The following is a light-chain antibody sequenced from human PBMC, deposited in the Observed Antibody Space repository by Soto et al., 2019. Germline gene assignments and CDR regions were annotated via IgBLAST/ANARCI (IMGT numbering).Light chain of an antibody. J-gene: IGLJ1*01. CDR1: SSDVGGYNY. V-gene: IGLV2-14*01. CDR2: DVS. Sequence: QCVLTQPASVSGSPGQSITISCTGTSSDVGGYNYVSWYQQHPGKAPKLMIYDVSNRPSGVSNRFSGSKSGNTASLTISGLQAEDEADYYCGSYTSSSTLVFGTGTKVTVL. CDR3: GSYTSSSTLV.